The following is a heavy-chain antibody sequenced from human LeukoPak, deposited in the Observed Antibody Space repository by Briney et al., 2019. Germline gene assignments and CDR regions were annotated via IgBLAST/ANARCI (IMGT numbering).Heavy chain of an antibody. CDR1: GGSFSGYY. Sequence: PSETLSLTCAVYGGSFSGYYWSWIRQPPGKGLEWIGEFNHSGSTNYNPSLKSRVTISVDTSKNQFSLKLSSVTAADTAVYYCARGLYATTRALGYCSSTSCPRGGYYYYGMDVWGQGTTVTVSS. CDR2: FNHSGST. CDR3: ARGLYATTRALGYCSSTSCPRGGYYYYGMDV. V-gene: IGHV4-34*01. D-gene: IGHD2-2*01. J-gene: IGHJ6*02.